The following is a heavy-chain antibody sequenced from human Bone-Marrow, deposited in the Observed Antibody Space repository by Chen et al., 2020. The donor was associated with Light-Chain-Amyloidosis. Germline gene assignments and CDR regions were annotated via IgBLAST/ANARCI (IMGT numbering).Heavy chain of an antibody. Sequence: EDHRQQSRAEQNKPADSLKNACNRSGYTFPNYWNGCGRQMPGQGLECMGVIYPDDSDARYSPSFECQLTISADKSITTAYLQWRSMKASDTAMYYCARRRDGYNFDYWGQGTLVTVSS. CDR3: ARRRDGYNFDY. CDR1: GYTFPNYW. V-gene: IGHV5-51*01. J-gene: IGHJ4*02. D-gene: IGHD5-12*01. CDR2: IYPDDSDA.